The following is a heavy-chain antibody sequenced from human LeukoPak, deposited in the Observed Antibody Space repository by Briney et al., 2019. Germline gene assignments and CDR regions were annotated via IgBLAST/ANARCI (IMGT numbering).Heavy chain of an antibody. J-gene: IGHJ4*02. V-gene: IGHV1-46*01. CDR3: ARDVGPVAPKNYFDY. CDR2: INPSGGST. CDR1: GYTFTSYY. Sequence: ASVKVSCKASGYTFTSYYMHWVRQAPGQGLEWMGIINPSGGSTSYAQKFQGRVTMTRDTSTSTVYMELSSLRSEDTAVYYCARDVGPVAPKNYFDYWGQGTLVTVSS. D-gene: IGHD3-10*01.